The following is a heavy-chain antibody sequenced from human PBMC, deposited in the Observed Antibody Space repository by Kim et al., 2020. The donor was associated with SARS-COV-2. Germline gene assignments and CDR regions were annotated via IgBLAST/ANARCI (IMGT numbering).Heavy chain of an antibody. D-gene: IGHD6-13*01. J-gene: IGHJ4*02. CDR3: ARRGWVSSSWYNLDY. Sequence: GESLKISCKGSGYSFTSYWIGWVRQMPGKGLEWMGIIYPGDSDTRYSPSFQGQVTISADKSISTAYLQWSSLKASDTAMYYCARRGWVSSSWYNLDYWGQGTLITVSS. CDR1: GYSFTSYW. CDR2: IYPGDSDT. V-gene: IGHV5-51*01.